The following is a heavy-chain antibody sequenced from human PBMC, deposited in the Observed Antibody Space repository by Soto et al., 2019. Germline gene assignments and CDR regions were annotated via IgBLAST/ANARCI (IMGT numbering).Heavy chain of an antibody. CDR3: ARSPGRDGYNHFDY. J-gene: IGHJ4*02. CDR2: ISSSSTYI. Sequence: GSLRLSCAASGFTFSIYSINWVRQAPGKGLEWVSSISSSSTYIYYADSVKGRFTISRDNAKNSLSLQMNSLRAEDTAVYFCARSPGRDGYNHFDYWGQGTLVTVSS. D-gene: IGHD5-12*01. V-gene: IGHV3-21*01. CDR1: GFTFSIYS.